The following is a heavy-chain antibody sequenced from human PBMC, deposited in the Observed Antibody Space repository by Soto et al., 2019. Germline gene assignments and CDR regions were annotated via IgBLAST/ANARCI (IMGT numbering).Heavy chain of an antibody. CDR1: GYTFTSYD. CDR3: HCGGGDTYYYYGMDV. D-gene: IGHD2-21*02. CDR2: MNPNSGNT. J-gene: IGHJ6*02. V-gene: IGHV1-8*01. Sequence: ASVKVSCKASGYTFTSYDINWVLQATGQGLEWMGWMNPNSGNTGYAQKFQGRVTMTRNTSISTAYMELSSLRSEDTAVYYCHCGGGDTYYYYGMDVWGQGTTVTVSS.